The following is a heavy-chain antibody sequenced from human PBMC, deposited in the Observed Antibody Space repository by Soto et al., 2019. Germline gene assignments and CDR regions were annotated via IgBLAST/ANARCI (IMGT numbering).Heavy chain of an antibody. CDR2: IGTAGDT. CDR3: ARGPLRLSAPIYYYYYMDV. D-gene: IGHD3-16*01. J-gene: IGHJ6*03. CDR1: GFTFSSYD. V-gene: IGHV3-13*01. Sequence: PGGSLRLSCAASGFTFSSYDMHWVRQATGKGLEWVSAIGTAGDTYYPGSVKGRFTISRENAKNSLYLQMNSLRAGDTAVYYCARGPLRLSAPIYYYYYMDVWGKGTTVTGSS.